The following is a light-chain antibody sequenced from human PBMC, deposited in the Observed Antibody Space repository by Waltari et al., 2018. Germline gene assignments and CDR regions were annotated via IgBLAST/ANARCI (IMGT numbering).Light chain of an antibody. CDR1: GGINVAGYH. CDR3: AIGHSSGDV. J-gene: IGLJ6*01. V-gene: IGLV5-45*01. Sequence: PMLTQPASLSASPGASASLTCTFSGGINVAGYHIFWYQQKPGSPPRYLLRYKSDSDKGQGSVFPSRFSGSKYASANTGILRISGLQSEDEADYYCAIGHSSGDVFGSGTKLTVL. CDR2: YKSDSDK.